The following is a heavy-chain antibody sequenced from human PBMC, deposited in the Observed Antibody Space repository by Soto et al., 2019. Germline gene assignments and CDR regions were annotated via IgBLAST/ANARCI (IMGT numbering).Heavy chain of an antibody. CDR3: ATLEGSVYYHYGMDV. D-gene: IGHD2-15*01. J-gene: IGHJ6*02. CDR1: GGSITSSSYY. Sequence: QLQLQESGPGLVKPSETLSLTCTVSGGSITSSSYYWGWFRQPPGKGLEWIGSIYYSGSTYYNPSLKIRVTISVDTSKNQFALKLSSVTAADTAVYYCATLEGSVYYHYGMDVWGQGTTVTVSS. CDR2: IYYSGST. V-gene: IGHV4-39*01.